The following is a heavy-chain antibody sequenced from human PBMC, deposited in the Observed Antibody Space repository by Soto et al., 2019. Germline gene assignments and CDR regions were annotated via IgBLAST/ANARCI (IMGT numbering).Heavy chain of an antibody. CDR2: IYYSGST. CDR3: ARGGENYGGEFDY. J-gene: IGHJ4*02. Sequence: LSLTCTVSGGSVSPDYWDWIRQPPGKRLEWIGYIYYSGSTNYNPSLKSRVTISIDTSKNQFSLKLSSVTAADTAVYYCARGGENYGGEFDYWGQGTLVTVSS. V-gene: IGHV4-59*02. D-gene: IGHD4-17*01. CDR1: GGSVSPDY.